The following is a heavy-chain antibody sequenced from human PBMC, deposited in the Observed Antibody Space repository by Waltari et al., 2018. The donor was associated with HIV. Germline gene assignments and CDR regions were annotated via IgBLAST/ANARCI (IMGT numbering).Heavy chain of an antibody. V-gene: IGHV1-69*01. CDR3: ARAGQLAIFDY. D-gene: IGHD2-2*01. J-gene: IGHJ4*02. Sequence: QVQLVQSGAEVKKPGSSVKVSCKASGGTFSSYAISWVRQAPGQGLEWRGGTTPNFGTANDAQKFQGRGTITADESTSTAYMELSSLRSEDTAVFYCARAGQLAIFDYWGQGTLVTVSS. CDR2: TTPNFGTA. CDR1: GGTFSSYA.